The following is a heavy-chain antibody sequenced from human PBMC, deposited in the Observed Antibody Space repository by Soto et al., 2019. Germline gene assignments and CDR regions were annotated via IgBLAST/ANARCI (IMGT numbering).Heavy chain of an antibody. Sequence: PGGSLRLSCAASGFTFNNYAMHWVRQAPGKGLEWVGVMWYDGNNKYYADSVEGRFTISRDNSKNTLYLQMTSLRAEDTAVYYCAREEYNYGYVLDFWGQGTLVTVSS. CDR1: GFTFNNYA. V-gene: IGHV3-33*01. D-gene: IGHD5-18*01. J-gene: IGHJ4*02. CDR3: AREEYNYGYVLDF. CDR2: MWYDGNNK.